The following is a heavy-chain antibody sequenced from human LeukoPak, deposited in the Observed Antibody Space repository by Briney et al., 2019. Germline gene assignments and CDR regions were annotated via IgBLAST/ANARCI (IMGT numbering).Heavy chain of an antibody. CDR1: GYTFTGYY. D-gene: IGHD3-10*01. V-gene: IGHV1-2*04. CDR2: INPNSGGT. J-gene: IGHJ6*04. CDR3: ARSHYYGSGNVYGMDV. Sequence: ASVKVSCKASGYTFTGYYMHWVRQAPGQGLEWMGWINPNSGGTNYAQKFQGWVTMTRDTSISTAYMELSRLRSDDTAVYYCARSHYYGSGNVYGMDVWGKGTTVTVSS.